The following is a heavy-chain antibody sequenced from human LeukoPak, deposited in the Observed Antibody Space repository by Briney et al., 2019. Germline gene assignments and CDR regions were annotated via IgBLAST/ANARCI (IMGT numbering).Heavy chain of an antibody. J-gene: IGHJ3*02. CDR3: AKDQRITMIVVEVDAFDI. V-gene: IGHV3-23*01. Sequence: GGSLRLSCAASGFTFSSYAMSWVRQAPGKGLEWVSAISGSGSSTYYADSVKGRFTISRDNSKNTLYLQMNSLRAEDTAVYYCAKDQRITMIVVEVDAFDIWGQGTMVTVSS. CDR2: ISGSGSST. CDR1: GFTFSSYA. D-gene: IGHD3-22*01.